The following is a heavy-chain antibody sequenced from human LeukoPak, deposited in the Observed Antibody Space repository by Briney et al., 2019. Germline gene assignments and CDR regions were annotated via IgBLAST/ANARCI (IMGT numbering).Heavy chain of an antibody. Sequence: SETLSLTCTVSGGSISTYYWSWIRQSPGKGLEWIGSVYYSGSTNNSPSLKSRVRISVDTSKNQFSLELSSVTAADTAVYYCAVNSTKHTFDIWGQGTMVTVSS. V-gene: IGHV4-59*08. D-gene: IGHD5/OR15-5a*01. J-gene: IGHJ3*02. CDR3: AVNSTKHTFDI. CDR2: VYYSGST. CDR1: GGSISTYY.